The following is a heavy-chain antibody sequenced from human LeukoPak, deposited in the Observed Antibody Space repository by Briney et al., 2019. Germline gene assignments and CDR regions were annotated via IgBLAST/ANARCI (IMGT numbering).Heavy chain of an antibody. CDR3: TRDTDCSGGSCYSYYFDY. V-gene: IGHV3-49*04. CDR2: IRSKAYGGTT. D-gene: IGHD2-15*01. Sequence: GGSLRLSCTASGFXFGDYAMSWVRQAPGKGLEWVGFIRSKAYGGTTEYAASVKGRFTISRDDSKSIAYLQMNSLKTEDTAVYYCTRDTDCSGGSCYSYYFDYWGQGTLVTVSS. CDR1: GFXFGDYA. J-gene: IGHJ4*02.